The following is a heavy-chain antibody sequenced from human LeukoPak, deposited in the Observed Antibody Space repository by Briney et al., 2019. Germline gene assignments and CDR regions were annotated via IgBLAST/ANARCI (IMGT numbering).Heavy chain of an antibody. Sequence: PGGSLRLSCEASGFTFSSYWMSWVRRAPGKGLEWVANIKKDGSEKNYVDSVKGRFTISRDNAKTSVYLQMNSLRAEDTAVYYCAKLSDYWGQGTLVTVSS. CDR2: IKKDGSEK. CDR3: AKLSDY. J-gene: IGHJ4*02. D-gene: IGHD2/OR15-2a*01. CDR1: GFTFSSYW. V-gene: IGHV3-7*03.